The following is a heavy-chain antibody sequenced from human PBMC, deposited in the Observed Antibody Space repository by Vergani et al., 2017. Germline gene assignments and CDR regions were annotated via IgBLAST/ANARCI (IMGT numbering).Heavy chain of an antibody. Sequence: LVESGGGVVQPGRSLTLTCSASGFTFSSYAMSWVRQAPGKGLEWVSAISGSGGSTYYADSVKGRFTISRDNSKNTLYLQMNSLRAEDTAVYYCAKGRAYYDFWSGYYYFDYWGQGTLVTVSS. J-gene: IGHJ4*02. CDR3: AKGRAYYDFWSGYYYFDY. CDR2: ISGSGGST. V-gene: IGHV3-23*04. CDR1: GFTFSSYA. D-gene: IGHD3-3*01.